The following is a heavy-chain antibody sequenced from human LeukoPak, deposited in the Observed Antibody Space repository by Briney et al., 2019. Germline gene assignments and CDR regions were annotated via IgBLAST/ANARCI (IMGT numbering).Heavy chain of an antibody. D-gene: IGHD2-2*01. CDR2: MNPNSGNT. Sequence: GASVKVSCKASGYTFTSYDINWVRQATGQVLEWMGWMNPNSGNTGYAQKFQGRVTMTRNTSISTAYMELSSLRSEDTAVYYCARAFYCSSTSCYYYHYYGMDVWGQGTTVTVSS. CDR3: ARAFYCSSTSCYYYHYYGMDV. CDR1: GYTFTSYD. J-gene: IGHJ6*02. V-gene: IGHV1-8*01.